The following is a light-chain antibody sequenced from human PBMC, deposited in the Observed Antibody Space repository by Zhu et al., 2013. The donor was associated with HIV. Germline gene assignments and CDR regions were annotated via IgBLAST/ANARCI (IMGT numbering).Light chain of an antibody. J-gene: IGLJ3*02. V-gene: IGLV2-14*01. CDR1: SSDVGAYKF. Sequence: QSALTQPASVSGSPGQSIAISCTGTSSDVGAYKFVSWYQHHPGKAPKLMIYEVSYRPSGVSNRFSGSKSGNTASLTVSGLQAEDEADYYCSSYAGTTIWIFGGGTKVTVL. CDR3: SSYAGTTIWI. CDR2: EVS.